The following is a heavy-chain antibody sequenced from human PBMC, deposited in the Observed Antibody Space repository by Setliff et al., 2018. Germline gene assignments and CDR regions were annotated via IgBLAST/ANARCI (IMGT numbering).Heavy chain of an antibody. CDR1: GGSISSGSYY. D-gene: IGHD2-15*01. CDR2: IYISGKI. V-gene: IGHV4-61*02. J-gene: IGHJ4*02. Sequence: SETLSLTCTVPGGSISSGSYYWSWIRQPAGKGLEWIGRIYISGKINYNPSLKTRVTMSIDTSTNQFSLKLSSVTAADTAVYYCARDWVVVAAIDYWGQGTLVTVSS. CDR3: ARDWVVVAAIDY.